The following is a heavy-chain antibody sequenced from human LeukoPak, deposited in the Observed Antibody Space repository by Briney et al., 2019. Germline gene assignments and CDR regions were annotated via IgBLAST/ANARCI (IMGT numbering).Heavy chain of an antibody. D-gene: IGHD3-10*01. CDR2: ISWNSGTI. CDR3: AKDISGSGNYYNDY. Sequence: GGSLRLSCAASGFAFGDYAMHWVRQAPGKGLEWVSGISWNSGTIGYADSVKGRFTISRDNAKNSLYLQMNSLRAEDTALYYCAKDISGSGNYYNDYWGQGTLVTVSS. V-gene: IGHV3-9*01. J-gene: IGHJ4*02. CDR1: GFAFGDYA.